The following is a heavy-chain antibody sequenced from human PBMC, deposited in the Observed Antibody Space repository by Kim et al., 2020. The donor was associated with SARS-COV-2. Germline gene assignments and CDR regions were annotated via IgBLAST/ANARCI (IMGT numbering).Heavy chain of an antibody. Sequence: SETLSLTCTVSGGSISSSSYYWGWIRQPPGKGLEWIGSIYYSGSTYYNPSLKSRVTISVDTSKNQFSLKLSSVTAADTAVYYCAREYYYGSGSSHYYYYYGRDVWGQGTTVTVSS. CDR3: AREYYYGSGSSHYYYYYGRDV. CDR2: IYYSGST. CDR1: GGSISSSSYY. D-gene: IGHD3-10*01. J-gene: IGHJ6*02. V-gene: IGHV4-39*02.